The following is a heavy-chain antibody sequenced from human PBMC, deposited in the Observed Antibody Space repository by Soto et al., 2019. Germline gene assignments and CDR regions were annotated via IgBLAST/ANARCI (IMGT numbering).Heavy chain of an antibody. CDR3: ARNKCSGGSCYSWSLDY. D-gene: IGHD2-15*01. CDR2: RYYSEST. V-gene: IGHV4-31*03. Sequence: PLSLTCTVSGGSITTGGYAWSWIRQLPGKGLEWIGHRYYSESTYYNPSLKSRVSISLDTSKNQFSPKLSFVTAADTAMYYCARNKCSGGSCYSWSLDYWGQGTPVTVSS. J-gene: IGHJ4*02. CDR1: GGSITTGGYA.